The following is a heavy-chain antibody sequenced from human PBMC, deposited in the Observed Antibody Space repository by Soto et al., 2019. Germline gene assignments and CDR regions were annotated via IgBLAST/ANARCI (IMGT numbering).Heavy chain of an antibody. D-gene: IGHD3-9*01. Sequence: GASVKVSCKASGYTFTGYYMHWVRQAPGQGLEWMGWINPNSGGTNYAQKFQGWVTMTRDTSISTAYMELSRLRSDDTAVYYCARGFRYYDILTGYSPSYYFDYWGQGTLVTVSS. CDR2: INPNSGGT. CDR1: GYTFTGYY. V-gene: IGHV1-2*04. J-gene: IGHJ4*02. CDR3: ARGFRYYDILTGYSPSYYFDY.